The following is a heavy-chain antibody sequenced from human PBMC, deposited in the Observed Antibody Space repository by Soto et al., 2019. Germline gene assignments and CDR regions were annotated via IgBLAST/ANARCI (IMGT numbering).Heavy chain of an antibody. CDR3: AKSHSSGYYWYYFDY. V-gene: IGHV3-9*01. Sequence: PGGSLRLSCAASGFTFDDYAMHWVRQAPGKGLEWVSGISWNSGSIGYADSVKGRFTISRDNAKNSLYLQMNSLRAEDTALYYCAKSHSSGYYWYYFDYWGQGTLVTVSS. J-gene: IGHJ4*02. D-gene: IGHD3-22*01. CDR1: GFTFDDYA. CDR2: ISWNSGSI.